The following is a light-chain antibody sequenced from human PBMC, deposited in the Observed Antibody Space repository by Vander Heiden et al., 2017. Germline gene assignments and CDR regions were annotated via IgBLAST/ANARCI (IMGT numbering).Light chain of an antibody. CDR1: QSISIW. Sequence: DIQMNQSPSTLSASVGDRVTITCRASQSISIWLAWYQQKPGKAPKLLIYKASSLESGVPSRFSGSGSGTEFTLTISSLQPDDVATYYCQQYDSSPYTFGQGTKLEIK. CDR3: QQYDSSPYT. CDR2: KAS. V-gene: IGKV1-5*03. J-gene: IGKJ2*01.